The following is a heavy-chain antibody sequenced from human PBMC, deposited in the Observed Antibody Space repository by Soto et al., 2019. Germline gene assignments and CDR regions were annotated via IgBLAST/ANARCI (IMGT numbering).Heavy chain of an antibody. CDR2: ISSGGTTI. J-gene: IGHJ5*02. CDR1: GFIFSSYE. CDR3: ARTSPRSSWYGFDR. D-gene: IGHD6-13*01. V-gene: IGHV3-48*03. Sequence: EVQLVESGGGLVQPGGSLRLSCAVSGFIFSSYEMNWVRQAPGKGLEWVSYISSGGTTITYADSVKGRFTISRDNAKSSLYLQMNSLRVEDTAVYYCARTSPRSSWYGFDRWGQGTLVTVSS.